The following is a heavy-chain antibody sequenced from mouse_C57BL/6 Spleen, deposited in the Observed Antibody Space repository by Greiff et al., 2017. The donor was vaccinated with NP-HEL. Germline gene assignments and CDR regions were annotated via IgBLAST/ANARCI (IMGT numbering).Heavy chain of an antibody. CDR1: GYTFTSYW. CDR2: IHPNSGST. Sequence: QVQLQQPGAELVKPGASVKLSCKASGYTFTSYWMHWVKQRPGQGLEWIGMIHPNSGSTNYNEKFKSKATLTVDKSSSTAYVQLSSLTSEDSAVYYCARPLYGSKWYFDVWGTGTTVTVSS. J-gene: IGHJ1*03. D-gene: IGHD1-1*01. CDR3: ARPLYGSKWYFDV. V-gene: IGHV1-64*01.